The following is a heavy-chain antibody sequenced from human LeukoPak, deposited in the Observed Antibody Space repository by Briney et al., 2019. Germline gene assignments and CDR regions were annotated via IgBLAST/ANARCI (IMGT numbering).Heavy chain of an antibody. J-gene: IGHJ4*02. CDR1: GYTLTELS. V-gene: IGHV1-24*01. Sequence: ASVKVSCKVSGYTLTELSMHWVRQAPGKGLEWMGGFDPDVGETVSAQHFRDRVTMTEDTSTDTAYMHLTNLRPEDTAIYYCAAAPLNEFWWKFWGQGTLVTVSS. D-gene: IGHD3-3*01. CDR2: FDPDVGET. CDR3: AAAPLNEFWWKF.